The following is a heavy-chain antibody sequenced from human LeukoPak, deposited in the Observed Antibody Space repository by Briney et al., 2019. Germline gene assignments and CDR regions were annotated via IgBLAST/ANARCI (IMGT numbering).Heavy chain of an antibody. J-gene: IGHJ4*02. CDR2: ISYDGSNK. V-gene: IGHV3-30-3*01. CDR1: GFTFSSYA. CDR3: ARGSYYFDY. Sequence: GGSLRLSCAASGFTFSSYAMHWVRQAPGKGLEWVAVISYDGSNKYYADSVKGRFTISRDNSKYTLYLQMNSLRAEDTAVYYCARGSYYFDYWGQGTLVTVSS. D-gene: IGHD3-10*01.